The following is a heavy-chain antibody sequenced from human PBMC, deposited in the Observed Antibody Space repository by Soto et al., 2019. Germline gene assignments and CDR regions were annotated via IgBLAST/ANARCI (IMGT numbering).Heavy chain of an antibody. CDR2: MNPANGNT. Sequence: QVQLVQSGAEVKKPGASVKVSCKASGYTFTTNDINWVRQATGQGLEWMGWMNPANGNTGSAQKFQGRVTMTRDTSINTAYMELSSLRSEDTAVYYCTARSGGGGYCYAIDYWGQGTLVTVSS. D-gene: IGHD2-21*02. CDR3: TARSGGGGYCYAIDY. CDR1: GYTFTTND. V-gene: IGHV1-8*01. J-gene: IGHJ4*02.